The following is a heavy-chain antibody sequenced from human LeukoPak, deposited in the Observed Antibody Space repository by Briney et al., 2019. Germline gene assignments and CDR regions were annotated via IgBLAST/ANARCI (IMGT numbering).Heavy chain of an antibody. J-gene: IGHJ4*02. CDR1: GGSISSSSYY. CDR3: AETFFWFGEFPSFDY. D-gene: IGHD3-10*01. CDR2: IYYSGTT. Sequence: PSETLSLTCTVSGGSISSSSYYWAWLRQPPGKGLEWIGSIYYSGTTYYNPSLRGRVTLSLATSKNQFSLKLRSVTAADTAVYYCAETFFWFGEFPSFDYWDQGTLVTVSS. V-gene: IGHV4-39*01.